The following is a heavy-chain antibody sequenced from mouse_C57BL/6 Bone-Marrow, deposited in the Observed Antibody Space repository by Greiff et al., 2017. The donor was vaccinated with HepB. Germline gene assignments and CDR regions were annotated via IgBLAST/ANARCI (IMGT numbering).Heavy chain of an antibody. CDR1: GFTFSSYT. V-gene: IGHV5-9*01. J-gene: IGHJ1*03. Sequence: DVHLVESGGGLVKPGGSLKLSCAASGFTFSSYTMSWVRQTPEKRLEWVATISGGGGNTYYPDNAKNTLYLQMSSLRSEDTALYYCARPYYSNYYWYFDVWGTGTTVTVSS. D-gene: IGHD2-5*01. CDR2: ISGGGGNT. CDR3: ARPYYSNYYWYFDV.